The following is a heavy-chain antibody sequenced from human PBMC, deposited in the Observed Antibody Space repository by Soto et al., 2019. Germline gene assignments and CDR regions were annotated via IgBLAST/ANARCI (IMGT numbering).Heavy chain of an antibody. CDR3: ARRQAAAGGFDY. CDR1: CGSISSSIYY. D-gene: IGHD6-13*01. CDR2: IYYSGST. J-gene: IGHJ4*02. V-gene: IGHV4-39*01. Sequence: LSLTCTVSCGSISSSIYYWGWIRQPPGKGLEWIGSIYYSGSTYYNPSLESRVTISVDTSKNQFSLKLSSVTAADTAVYYCARRQAAAGGFDYWGQGTLVTVSS.